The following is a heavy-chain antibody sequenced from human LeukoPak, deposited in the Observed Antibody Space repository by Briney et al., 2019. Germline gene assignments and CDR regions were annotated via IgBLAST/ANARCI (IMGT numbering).Heavy chain of an antibody. Sequence: GASVKVSCKTSGYIFSIYGISWVRQAPGQGLEWMGWISTYNGNTNYAQNLQGRVTMTTDTSTSTAYMALRSLRSDDTAVYYCARRGYYCDSSGYYPYYFDYWGQGTLVTVSS. CDR2: ISTYNGNT. D-gene: IGHD3-22*01. J-gene: IGHJ4*02. CDR1: GYIFSIYG. CDR3: ARRGYYCDSSGYYPYYFDY. V-gene: IGHV1-18*01.